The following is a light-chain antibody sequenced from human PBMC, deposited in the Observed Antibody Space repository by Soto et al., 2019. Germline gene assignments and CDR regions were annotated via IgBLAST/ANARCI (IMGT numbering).Light chain of an antibody. CDR2: GTS. J-gene: IGKJ5*01. Sequence: EIVRTQSPATLSVSPGERATLSCRASQSVSSNLAWYQQKPGQAPRLLIYGTSSRATGIPDRFSGSGSGTDFTLTISRLEPEDFAVYYCQQYGNSPITFGQGTRLEIK. V-gene: IGKV3-20*01. CDR3: QQYGNSPIT. CDR1: QSVSSN.